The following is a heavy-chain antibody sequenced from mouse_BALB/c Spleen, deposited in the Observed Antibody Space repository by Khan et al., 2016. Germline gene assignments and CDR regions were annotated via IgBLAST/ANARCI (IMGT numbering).Heavy chain of an antibody. D-gene: IGHD1-1*02. J-gene: IGHJ4*01. CDR3: ARRTMGYPMDY. Sequence: QVQLQQSGAELVRPGVSVKISCKGSGYTFTDYAMHWVKQSHAKSLEWIGVINSYYGDVNYNQKFKGKATMTVDKSSSTAYMERARLTSEDSAIYYCARRTMGYPMDYWGQRTSITVSS. CDR1: GYTFTDYA. V-gene: IGHV1S137*01. CDR2: INSYYGDV.